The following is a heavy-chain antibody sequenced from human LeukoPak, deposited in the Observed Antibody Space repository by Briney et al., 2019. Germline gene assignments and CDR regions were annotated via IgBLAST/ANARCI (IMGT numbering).Heavy chain of an antibody. Sequence: SETLSLTCRVSGASINSGSNYWGWIRQPPGKTLEWIGSIYSSGSTYYNPSLKSRVIIIIDTPKNHFSLTLSSVTAADTGVYYCARSDGYGLVGIWGQGTMVTVSS. CDR3: ARSDGYGLVGI. CDR2: IYSSGST. D-gene: IGHD3-10*01. V-gene: IGHV4-39*07. CDR1: GASINSGSNY. J-gene: IGHJ3*02.